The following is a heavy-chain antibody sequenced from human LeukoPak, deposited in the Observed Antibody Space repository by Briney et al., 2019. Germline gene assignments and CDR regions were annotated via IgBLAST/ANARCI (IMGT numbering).Heavy chain of an antibody. CDR3: ATQIAAAGKEYFQH. D-gene: IGHD6-13*01. Sequence: GASVKVSCKASGYTFTSYDVNWVRQATGQGLEWMGWMNPNSGNTGYAQKFQGRVTMTEDTSTDTAYMELSSLRSEDTAVYYCATQIAAAGKEYFQHWGQGTLVTVSS. J-gene: IGHJ1*01. V-gene: IGHV1-8*01. CDR2: MNPNSGNT. CDR1: GYTFTSYD.